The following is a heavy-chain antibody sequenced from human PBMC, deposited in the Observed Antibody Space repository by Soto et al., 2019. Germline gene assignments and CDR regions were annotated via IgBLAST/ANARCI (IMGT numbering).Heavy chain of an antibody. D-gene: IGHD2-2*01. Sequence: QVQLVQSGAEVKKPGASVKVSCKASGYTFTSYGISWVRQAPVQGLEWMGWISAYNGNTNYAQKLQGRVTMTTDPTTSRGKMELRSLISDDTAVYYCAGDREYQLLAIPFDYLGQEALVTVSS. CDR2: ISAYNGNT. J-gene: IGHJ4*02. CDR3: AGDREYQLLAIPFDY. CDR1: GYTFTSYG. V-gene: IGHV1-18*01.